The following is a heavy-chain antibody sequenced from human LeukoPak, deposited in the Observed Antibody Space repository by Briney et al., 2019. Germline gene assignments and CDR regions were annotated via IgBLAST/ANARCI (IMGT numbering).Heavy chain of an antibody. Sequence: SVKVSCKASGGTFSSYAISWVRQAPGQGLEWMGGIIPIFGTANYAQKFQGRVTITADESTSKAYMELSSLRSEDTAVYYCAPSLGYSSGWTAGPFDYWGQGTLVTVSS. CDR3: APSLGYSSGWTAGPFDY. D-gene: IGHD6-19*01. CDR1: GGTFSSYA. CDR2: IIPIFGTA. V-gene: IGHV1-69*13. J-gene: IGHJ4*02.